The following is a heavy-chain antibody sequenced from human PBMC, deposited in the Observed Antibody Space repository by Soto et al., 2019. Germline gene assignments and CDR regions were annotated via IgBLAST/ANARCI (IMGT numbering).Heavy chain of an antibody. D-gene: IGHD3-3*01. Sequence: SATLSLTCAVYGGFFSGYYWSWSRQPPGKGLEWIGEINHSGSTNYNPSLKSRVTISVDTSKNQFSLKLSSVTAADTAVYYCARTVWSGYYPDWGQGTLVTVSS. CDR1: GGFFSGYY. CDR2: INHSGST. CDR3: ARTVWSGYYPD. V-gene: IGHV4-34*01. J-gene: IGHJ4*02.